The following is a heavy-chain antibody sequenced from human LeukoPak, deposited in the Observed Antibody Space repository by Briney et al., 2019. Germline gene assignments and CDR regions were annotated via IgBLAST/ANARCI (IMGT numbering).Heavy chain of an antibody. J-gene: IGHJ4*02. Sequence: SETLSLTCTVSGGSISSYYWSWLRQPAGKGLEWIGRIYTSGITNYNPSLKSRVTMSVDTSKNQFSLKLTSVTAADTAVYFCARKATAATYFDYWGQGTLVTVSS. V-gene: IGHV4-4*07. D-gene: IGHD2-15*01. CDR1: GGSISSYY. CDR3: ARKATAATYFDY. CDR2: IYTSGIT.